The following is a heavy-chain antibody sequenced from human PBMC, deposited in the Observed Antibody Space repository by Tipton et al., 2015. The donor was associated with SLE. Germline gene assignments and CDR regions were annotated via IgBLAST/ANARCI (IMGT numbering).Heavy chain of an antibody. J-gene: IGHJ5*02. CDR3: VRGRGWFDP. CDR2: VFHSGIT. Sequence: LRLSCTVSGGSMIAYFWSWIRQPPGKGLEWIGNVFHSGITNYNSSLKSRLIISLDTSTNQFFLKLNNVTPADTALYFCVRGRGWFDPWGQGTLVTVAS. V-gene: IGHV4-59*01. CDR1: GGSMIAYF.